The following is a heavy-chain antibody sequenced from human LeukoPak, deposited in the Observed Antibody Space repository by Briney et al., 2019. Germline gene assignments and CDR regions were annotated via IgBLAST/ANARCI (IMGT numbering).Heavy chain of an antibody. D-gene: IGHD5-24*01. CDR3: GRGMTRWLQFRPLDY. J-gene: IGHJ4*02. V-gene: IGHV4-34*01. Sequence: PSETLSLTCAVYNASFNEYYWSWIRQSPGKGLEWIGEINQGGRTNYNPSLQSRVTISVDSSKNQFSLTMSSVTAADTAVYYCGRGMTRWLQFRPLDYWGQGTLVTVSS. CDR2: INQGGRT. CDR1: NASFNEYY.